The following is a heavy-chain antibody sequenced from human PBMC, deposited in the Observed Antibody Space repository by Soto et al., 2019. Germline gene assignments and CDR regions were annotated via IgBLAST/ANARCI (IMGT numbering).Heavy chain of an antibody. V-gene: IGHV3-48*03. CDR2: IGSSGTTI. Sequence: GGSLRLSCAASGFTFRSYEMNWVRQAPGKGLEWVSYIGSSGTTIYYADSVKGRFTISRDNAKKTLYLQMHSLRAEDTAVYYCATGYYFDYWGQGTLVTVSS. CDR1: GFTFRSYE. J-gene: IGHJ4*02. D-gene: IGHD7-27*01. CDR3: ATGYYFDY.